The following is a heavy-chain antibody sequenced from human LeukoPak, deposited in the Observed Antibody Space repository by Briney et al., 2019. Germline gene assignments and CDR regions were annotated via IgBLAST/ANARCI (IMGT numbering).Heavy chain of an antibody. V-gene: IGHV4-4*02. D-gene: IGHD3-3*01. CDR3: ARAPRRDFWSGYYYFDY. CDR1: GGSISSSNW. Sequence: SGTLSLTCAVSGGSISSSNWWSWVRQPPGKGLEWIGEIYHSGSTNYNPSLKSRVTISVDKSKNQFSLKLSSVTAADTAVYYCARAPRRDFWSGYYYFDYWGQGTLVTVSS. J-gene: IGHJ4*02. CDR2: IYHSGST.